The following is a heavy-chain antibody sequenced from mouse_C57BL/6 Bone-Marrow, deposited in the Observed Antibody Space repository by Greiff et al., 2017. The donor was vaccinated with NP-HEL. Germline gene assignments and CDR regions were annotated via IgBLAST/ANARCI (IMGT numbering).Heavy chain of an antibody. D-gene: IGHD2-4*01. V-gene: IGHV1-4*01. CDR3: ARRGLRQAMDY. Sequence: QVQLKESGAELARPGASVKMSCKASGYTFTSYTMHWVKQRPGQGLEWIGYINPSSGYTKYNQKFKDKATLTADKSSSTAYMQLSSLTSEDSAVYYCARRGLRQAMDYWGQVTSVTVSS. CDR2: INPSSGYT. J-gene: IGHJ4*01. CDR1: GYTFTSYT.